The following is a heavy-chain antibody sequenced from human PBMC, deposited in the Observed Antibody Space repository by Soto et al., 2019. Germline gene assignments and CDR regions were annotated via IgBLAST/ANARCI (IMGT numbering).Heavy chain of an antibody. D-gene: IGHD6-13*01. CDR1: GYTFTSYA. J-gene: IGHJ4*02. V-gene: IGHV1-3*01. CDR2: INAGNGNT. CDR3: ARGIAPYYFDY. Sequence: ASVKASCKASGYTFTSYAMHWVRQAPGQRLEWMGWINAGNGNTKYSQKFQGRVTITRDTSASTAYMELSSLRSEDTAVYYCARGIAPYYFDYWGQGTLVTVSS.